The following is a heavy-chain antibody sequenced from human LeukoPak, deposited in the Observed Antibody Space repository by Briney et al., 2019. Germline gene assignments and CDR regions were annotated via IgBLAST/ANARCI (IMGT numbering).Heavy chain of an antibody. D-gene: IGHD3-22*01. CDR3: ASWYYYDSSGYYQAPRRFDAFDI. Sequence: PRASVKVSCKASGYTFTGYYMHWVRQAPGQGLEWMGWINPNSGGTNYAQKFQGRVTMTRDTSISTAYMELSRLRSDDTAVYYCASWYYYDSSGYYQAPRRFDAFDIWGQGTMVTVSS. CDR2: INPNSGGT. V-gene: IGHV1-2*02. J-gene: IGHJ3*02. CDR1: GYTFTGYY.